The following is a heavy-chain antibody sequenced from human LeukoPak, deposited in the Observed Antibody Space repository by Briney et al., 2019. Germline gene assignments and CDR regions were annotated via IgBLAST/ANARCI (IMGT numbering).Heavy chain of an antibody. CDR2: ISAYNGNT. CDR3: ARDRERVVATMGYY. V-gene: IGHV1-18*01. J-gene: IGHJ4*02. CDR1: GYTFTSYG. Sequence: ASVKVSCKASGYTFTSYGISWVRQAPGQGLEWMGWISAYNGNTNYAQKLQGRVTMTTDTSTSSAYMELRSLRSDDTAVYYCARDRERVVATMGYYWGQGTLVTVSS. D-gene: IGHD5-12*01.